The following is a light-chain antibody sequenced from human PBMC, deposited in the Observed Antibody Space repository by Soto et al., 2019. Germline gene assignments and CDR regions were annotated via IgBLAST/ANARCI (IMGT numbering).Light chain of an antibody. CDR1: QSVGGSY. CDR3: QQYGRSPQT. Sequence: EIVLTQSPGTLSLSPGESATLSCSASQSVGGSYLAWYQQHPGQAPRLLIYGAYSRATGIPDGFSGSGSGTDSALTISKVEPEEFLVYYCQQYGRSPQTFGQGTKVEIK. J-gene: IGKJ1*01. CDR2: GAY. V-gene: IGKV3-20*01.